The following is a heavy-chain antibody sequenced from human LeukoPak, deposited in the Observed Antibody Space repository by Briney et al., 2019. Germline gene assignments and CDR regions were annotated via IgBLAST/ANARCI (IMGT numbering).Heavy chain of an antibody. Sequence: PSETLSLTCNVSDRSISSGGYYWSWIRQHPGKGLEWIGYIYYSGSTYYNPSLKSRVTISVDTSKNQFSLKLSSMTAADTAVYYCARGGYDILTGYTTHFDYWGQGTLVTVSS. D-gene: IGHD3-9*01. CDR1: DRSISSGGYY. CDR3: ARGGYDILTGYTTHFDY. CDR2: IYYSGST. J-gene: IGHJ4*02. V-gene: IGHV4-31*03.